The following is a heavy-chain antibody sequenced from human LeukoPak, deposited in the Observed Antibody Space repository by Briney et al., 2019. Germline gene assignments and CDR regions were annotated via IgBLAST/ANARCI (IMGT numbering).Heavy chain of an antibody. D-gene: IGHD6-13*01. J-gene: IGHJ4*02. CDR1: GYTFTSCG. CDR2: ISAYNGNT. Sequence: ASVKVSCKASGYTFTSCGISWVRQAPGQGLEWMGWISAYNGNTNYAQKLQGRVTMTTDTSTSTAYMELRSLRSDGTAVYYCARRLAAAGSFDYWGQGTLVTVSS. CDR3: ARRLAAAGSFDY. V-gene: IGHV1-18*01.